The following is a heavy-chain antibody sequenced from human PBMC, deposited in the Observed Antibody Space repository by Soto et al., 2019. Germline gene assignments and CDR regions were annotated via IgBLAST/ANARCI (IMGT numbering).Heavy chain of an antibody. D-gene: IGHD4-17*01. J-gene: IGHJ4*02. CDR3: ATRLYGDFDY. V-gene: IGHV4-31*03. CDR2: IYYSGST. Sequence: SETLSLTCTVSGGSISSGGYYWSWIRQHPGKGLEWIGYIYYSGSTYYNPSLKSRVTISVDTSKNQFSLKLSSVTAADTAVYYCATRLYGDFDYWGQGTLVTVSS. CDR1: GGSISSGGYY.